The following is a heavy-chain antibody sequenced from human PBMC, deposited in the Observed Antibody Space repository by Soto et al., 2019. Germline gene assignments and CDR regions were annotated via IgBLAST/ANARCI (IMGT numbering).Heavy chain of an antibody. CDR3: AKAGGAAATVDYFDY. J-gene: IGHJ4*02. V-gene: IGHV3-23*01. D-gene: IGHD2-15*01. Sequence: PGGSLSLSCAASGFTFSNYAINWVRQSPGKGLEWVSVISGSAGSTYYADSVKGRFTITRDNSTNTLYLQMNSLGAEDTAVYYCAKAGGAAATVDYFDYWGQGTLVTVSS. CDR1: GFTFSNYA. CDR2: ISGSAGST.